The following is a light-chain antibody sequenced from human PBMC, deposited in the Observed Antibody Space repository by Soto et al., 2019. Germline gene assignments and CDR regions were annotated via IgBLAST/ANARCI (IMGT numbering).Light chain of an antibody. CDR1: QSVSRSY. V-gene: IGKV3-20*01. J-gene: IGKJ1*01. CDR3: QQSLSSPPWT. Sequence: EIVLTQSPGTLSLSPGERATLSCRASQSVSRSYLAWYQQKPGHAPRLLIYGASSRATGIPDRFSGSGSGTDFTLTISSLQPEDFATYYCQQSLSSPPWTFGQGTKVDIK. CDR2: GAS.